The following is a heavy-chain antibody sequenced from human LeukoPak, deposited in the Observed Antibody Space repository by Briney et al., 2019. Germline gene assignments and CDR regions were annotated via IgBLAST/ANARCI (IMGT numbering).Heavy chain of an antibody. V-gene: IGHV3-21*01. CDR1: GFTFSDYW. J-gene: IGHJ4*02. CDR3: ARGGKKDDSSGYYYPPPFDY. D-gene: IGHD3-22*01. CDR2: ISSSSSYI. Sequence: GGSLRLSCAASGFTFSDYWMHWVRQAPGKGLEWVSSISSSSSYIYYADSVKGRFTISRDNAKNSLYLQMNSLRTEDTAVYYCARGGKKDDSSGYYYPPPFDYWGQGTLVTVSS.